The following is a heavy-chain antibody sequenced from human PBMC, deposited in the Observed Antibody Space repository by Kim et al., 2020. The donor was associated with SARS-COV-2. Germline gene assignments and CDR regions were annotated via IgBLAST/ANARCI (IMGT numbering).Heavy chain of an antibody. CDR1: GFTFSSYA. CDR3: AKDGYCSGGSCYHYYYYYGMDV. CDR2: ISGSGGST. D-gene: IGHD2-15*01. Sequence: GGSLRLSCAASGFTFSSYAMSWVRQAPGKGLEWVSAISGSGGSTYYADSVKGRFTISRDNSKNTLYLQMNSLRAEDTAVYYCAKDGYCSGGSCYHYYYYYGMDVWGQGTTVTVSS. J-gene: IGHJ6*02. V-gene: IGHV3-23*01.